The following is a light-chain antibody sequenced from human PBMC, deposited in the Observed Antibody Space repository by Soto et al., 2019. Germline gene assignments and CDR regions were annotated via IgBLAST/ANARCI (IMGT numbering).Light chain of an antibody. V-gene: IGLV1-44*01. CDR3: AAWDDSLNGVV. CDR2: SNT. Sequence: QLVLTQPPSASGTPGQTIAISCSGGSSNIGSNPVNWYQQLPGTAPRLLIYSNTQRPSGVPDRFSGSKSGTSASLAISGLQSEYEGDYYCAAWDDSLNGVVFGGGTKLTVL. CDR1: SSNIGSNP. J-gene: IGLJ2*01.